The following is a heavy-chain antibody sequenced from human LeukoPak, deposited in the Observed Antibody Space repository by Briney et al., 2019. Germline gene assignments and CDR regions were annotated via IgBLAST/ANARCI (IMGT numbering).Heavy chain of an antibody. CDR2: IKQDGSEK. Sequence: GGSLRLSCAASGFTFSSYWMSWVRQAPGKGLEWVANIKQDGSEKYYVDSVKGRFTISRDNARNSLYLQMNSLRAEDTAVYYCARAPEMATIYFQHWGQGTLVTVSS. CDR3: ARAPEMATIYFQH. CDR1: GFTFSSYW. V-gene: IGHV3-7*01. D-gene: IGHD5-24*01. J-gene: IGHJ1*01.